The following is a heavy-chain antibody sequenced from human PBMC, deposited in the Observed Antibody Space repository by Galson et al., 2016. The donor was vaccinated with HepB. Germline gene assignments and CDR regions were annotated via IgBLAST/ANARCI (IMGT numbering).Heavy chain of an antibody. V-gene: IGHV1-2*02. CDR1: GYTFTAYY. D-gene: IGHD5-18*01. J-gene: IGHJ4*02. CDR3: ARVTPYMSGNTNDY. Sequence: SVKVSCKASGYTFTAYYFHWLRQAPGQGPEWMGWINANTGDTHSIPRFQGRVTMTRDTSVTTAYLDLSSLTSDDTAVYYCARVTPYMSGNTNDYWGQGTLFTVSS. CDR2: INANTGDT.